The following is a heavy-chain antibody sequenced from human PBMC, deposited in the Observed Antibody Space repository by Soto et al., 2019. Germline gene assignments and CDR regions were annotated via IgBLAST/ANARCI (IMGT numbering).Heavy chain of an antibody. CDR1: GFSFGSHA. D-gene: IGHD3-10*01. Sequence: GGSLRLSCTASGFSFGSHAMRWVRQAPGKGLEWVSSITIDGGSTYYVDSVKGRFTISRDNFKNTLYLQMNSLRDEDTAVYFCAKTTYGSGTTYYFDYWGQGTLVTVSS. V-gene: IGHV3-23*01. J-gene: IGHJ4*01. CDR2: ITIDGGST. CDR3: AKTTYGSGTTYYFDY.